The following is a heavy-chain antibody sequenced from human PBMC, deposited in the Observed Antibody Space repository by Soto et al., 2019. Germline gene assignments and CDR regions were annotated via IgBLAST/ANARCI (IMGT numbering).Heavy chain of an antibody. D-gene: IGHD3-3*01. CDR1: GGSISSGDYY. V-gene: IGHV4-30-4*01. J-gene: IGHJ4*02. CDR3: ARGNGYYDFWNYYFDY. CDR2: IYYSGST. Sequence: QVQLQESGPGLVKPSQTLSLTCTVSGGSISSGDYYWSWIRQPPGKGLEWIGYIYYSGSTYYNPSLKSRVTISVDTSKNQFSLKLSSVTAADTAVYYCARGNGYYDFWNYYFDYWGQGTLVTVSS.